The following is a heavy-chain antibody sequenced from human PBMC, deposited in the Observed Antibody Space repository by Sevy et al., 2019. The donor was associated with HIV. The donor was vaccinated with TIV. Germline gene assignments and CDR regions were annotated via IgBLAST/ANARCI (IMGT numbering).Heavy chain of an antibody. V-gene: IGHV3-21*06. Sequence: GGSLRLPCAASGFTFSNYNINWVRQSPGKGLEWVSFISTSSGYIYDADSVKGRFTISRDNAKNSLYLQMNSLRAEDTAVYYCARDKTILEGRYGMDVWGQGTTVTVSS. CDR2: ISTSSGYI. CDR1: GFTFSNYN. CDR3: ARDKTILEGRYGMDV. D-gene: IGHD3-3*01. J-gene: IGHJ6*02.